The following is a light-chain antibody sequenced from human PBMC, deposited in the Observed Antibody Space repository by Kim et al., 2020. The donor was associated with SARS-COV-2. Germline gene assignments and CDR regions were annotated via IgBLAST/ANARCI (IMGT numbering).Light chain of an antibody. J-gene: IGLJ2*01. CDR2: SNN. V-gene: IGLV1-44*01. Sequence: GQSLTISCSGSSSNIGSNTVNWYQQLPGTAPKLLIYSNNQRPSGVPDRFSGSKSGTSASLAISGLQSEDEADYYCAAWDDSLNVVVFGGGTQLTVL. CDR1: SSNIGSNT. CDR3: AAWDDSLNVVV.